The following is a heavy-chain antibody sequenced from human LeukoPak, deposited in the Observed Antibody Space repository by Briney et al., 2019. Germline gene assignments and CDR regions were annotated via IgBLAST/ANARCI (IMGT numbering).Heavy chain of an antibody. V-gene: IGHV4-59*12. CDR3: ARVHRTGATGYFDY. D-gene: IGHD1-26*01. CDR2: IYYSGIT. Sequence: SETLSLTCTVSGGSISSYYWSWIRQPPGKGLEWIGYIYYSGITYYNPSLKSRVTISVDTSKNQFSLKLSSVTAADTAVYYCARVHRTGATGYFDYWGQGTLVTVSS. J-gene: IGHJ4*02. CDR1: GGSISSYY.